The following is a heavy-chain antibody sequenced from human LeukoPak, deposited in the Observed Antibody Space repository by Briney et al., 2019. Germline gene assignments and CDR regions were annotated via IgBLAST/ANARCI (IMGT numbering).Heavy chain of an antibody. J-gene: IGHJ5*02. V-gene: IGHV1-2*02. CDR2: INPNSGGT. CDR3: ARSLREKNWFDP. Sequence: ASVKVSCRASGYTFTGYYMHWVRQAPGQGLEWMGWINPNSGGTNYAQKFQGRVTMTRDTSISTAYMELSRLRSDDTAVYYCARSLREKNWFDPWGQGTLVTVSS. D-gene: IGHD5/OR15-5a*01. CDR1: GYTFTGYY.